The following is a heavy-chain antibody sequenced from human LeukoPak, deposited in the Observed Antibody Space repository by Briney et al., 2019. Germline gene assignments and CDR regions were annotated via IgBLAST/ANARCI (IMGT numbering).Heavy chain of an antibody. J-gene: IGHJ4*02. CDR3: AKDRLLNCRGDCYIFDY. CDR1: GFTLRSYV. D-gene: IGHD2-21*02. V-gene: IGHV3-23*01. CDR2: ISGSGDST. Sequence: GGSLRLSCVASGFTLRSYVMNWVRQTPGKGLEWVSSISGSGDSTFYADSVKGRFSISRDNSKNTLYLQVNRLRTEDTAVYYCAKDRLLNCRGDCYIFDYWGQGTVVTVSS.